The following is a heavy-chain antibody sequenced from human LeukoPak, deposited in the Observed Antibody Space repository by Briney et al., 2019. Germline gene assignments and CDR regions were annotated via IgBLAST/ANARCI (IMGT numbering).Heavy chain of an antibody. Sequence: GGSLRLSCAASGFTFSSYWMHWVRQAPGKGLVWVSRINSDGSSTSYTDSVKGRFTISRDNAKNTLYLQMNSLRAEDTAVYYCESPRGGNVVFDIWGKGTMVTVSS. CDR3: ESPRGGNVVFDI. V-gene: IGHV3-74*01. CDR2: INSDGSST. D-gene: IGHD3-16*01. J-gene: IGHJ3*02. CDR1: GFTFSSYW.